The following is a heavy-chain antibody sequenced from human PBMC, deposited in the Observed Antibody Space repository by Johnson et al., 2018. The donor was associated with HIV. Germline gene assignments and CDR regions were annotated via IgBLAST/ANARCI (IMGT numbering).Heavy chain of an antibody. J-gene: IGHJ3*02. CDR1: GFTFSSYD. V-gene: IGHV3-13*01. CDR3: ARGISSGYSGYAFDI. CDR2: IGTAGDT. Sequence: VQLVESGGGLIKPGGSLRLSCAASGFTFSSYDMHWVRQATGKGLEWVSAIGTAGDTYYPASVKGRFTISRENAKNSLYLQMNSLRAGDTAVYYCARGISSGYSGYAFDIWGQGTMVTVSS. D-gene: IGHD3-22*01.